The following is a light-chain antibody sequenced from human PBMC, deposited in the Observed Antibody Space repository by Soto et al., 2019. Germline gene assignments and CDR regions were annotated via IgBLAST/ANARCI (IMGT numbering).Light chain of an antibody. J-gene: IGKJ2*01. CDR1: QSVSSSY. Sequence: EIVLTQSPGTLSLSPGERATLSSRASQSVSSSYLAWYQQKPGQAPRLLIYGASSRANGIPDRFSGSGSGTGFSLTISRLEPEDFAVYYCQQYGSSPYTFGQGTKLEIK. CDR3: QQYGSSPYT. V-gene: IGKV3-20*01. CDR2: GAS.